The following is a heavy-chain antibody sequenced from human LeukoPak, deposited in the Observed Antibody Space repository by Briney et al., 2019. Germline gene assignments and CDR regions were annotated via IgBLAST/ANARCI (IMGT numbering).Heavy chain of an antibody. Sequence: GGSLRLSCAASGFTFSSYSMNRVRQAPGKGLEWVSSISSSSSYIYYADSVKGRFTISRDNAKNSLYLQMNSLRAEDTAVYYCARDRYSYGTGHAFDIWGQGTMVTVSS. CDR3: ARDRYSYGTGHAFDI. V-gene: IGHV3-21*01. D-gene: IGHD5-18*01. CDR2: ISSSSSYI. J-gene: IGHJ3*02. CDR1: GFTFSSYS.